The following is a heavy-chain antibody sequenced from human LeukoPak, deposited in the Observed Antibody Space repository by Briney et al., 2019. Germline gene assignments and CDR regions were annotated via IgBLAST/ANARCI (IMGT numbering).Heavy chain of an antibody. Sequence: SQTLSLTCTVSGGSISSGSYYWSWIRQPAGKGLEWTGRIYTSGSTNYNPSLKSRVTISVDTSKNQFSLKLSSVTAADTAVYYCAREDYYGSGTRYYYYMDVWGKGTTVTISS. V-gene: IGHV4-61*02. CDR2: IYTSGST. J-gene: IGHJ6*03. CDR1: GGSISSGSYY. D-gene: IGHD3-10*01. CDR3: AREDYYGSGTRYYYYMDV.